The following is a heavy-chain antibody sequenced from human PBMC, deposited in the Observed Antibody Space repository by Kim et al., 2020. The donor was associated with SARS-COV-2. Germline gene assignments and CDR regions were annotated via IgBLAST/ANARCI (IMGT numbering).Heavy chain of an antibody. J-gene: IGHJ6*02. Sequence: SETLSLTCTVSGGSISSGGYYWSWIRQHPGKGLEWIGYIYYSGSTYYNPSLKSRVTISVDTSKNQFSLKLSSVTAADTAVYYCARDRLRYDEPYGMDVWGQGTTVTVSS. V-gene: IGHV4-31*03. CDR3: ARDRLRYDEPYGMDV. D-gene: IGHD3-9*01. CDR1: GGSISSGGYY. CDR2: IYYSGST.